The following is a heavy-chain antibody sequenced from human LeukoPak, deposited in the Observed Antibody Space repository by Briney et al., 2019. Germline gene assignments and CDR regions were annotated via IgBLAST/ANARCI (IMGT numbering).Heavy chain of an antibody. Sequence: GGSLRLSCAASGFTVSSNYMSWVRQAPGKGLERVSVIYSGGSTYYADSVKGRFTISRDNSKNMLFLQMNSLRAEDTAVYYCAKGAMVRGVLDYWGQGTLVTVSS. CDR3: AKGAMVRGVLDY. CDR2: IYSGGST. CDR1: GFTVSSNY. J-gene: IGHJ4*02. D-gene: IGHD3-10*01. V-gene: IGHV3-53*01.